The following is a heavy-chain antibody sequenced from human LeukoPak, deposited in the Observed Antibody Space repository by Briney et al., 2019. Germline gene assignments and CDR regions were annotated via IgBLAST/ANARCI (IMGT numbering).Heavy chain of an antibody. J-gene: IGHJ3*02. CDR1: GFTFSSYW. V-gene: IGHV3-7*01. CDR2: IKQDGTEE. Sequence: GGSLRLSCAASGFTFSSYWMTWVRQAPGKGLEWVANIKQDGTEEYYVDSVKGRFTISRDNAKNSLYLQMNSLRAEDTAVYYCARALREDIVYDAFDIWGQGTMVTVSS. CDR3: ARALREDIVYDAFDI. D-gene: IGHD2-15*01.